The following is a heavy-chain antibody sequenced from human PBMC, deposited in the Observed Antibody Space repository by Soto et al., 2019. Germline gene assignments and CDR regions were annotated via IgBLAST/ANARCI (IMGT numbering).Heavy chain of an antibody. Sequence: QVQLQESGPGLVKPSETLSLSCSVSGGSVNSVNYYWSWIRQPPGKGLEWIGYIYSSGSTNYNPSLKSRVTISEDTSKNQLSLRLNSVTTADTAVYYCATSPRFAFDIWGQGTMVTVSS. CDR1: GGSVNSVNYY. J-gene: IGHJ3*02. CDR3: ATSPRFAFDI. V-gene: IGHV4-61*01. CDR2: IYSSGST.